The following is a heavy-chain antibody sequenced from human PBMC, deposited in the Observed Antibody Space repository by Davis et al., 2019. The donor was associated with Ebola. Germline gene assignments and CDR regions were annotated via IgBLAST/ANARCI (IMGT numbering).Heavy chain of an antibody. D-gene: IGHD3-3*01. CDR2: INHSGST. Sequence: SETLSLTCAVYGGSFSGYYWSWIRQPPGKGLEWIGEINHSGSTNYNPSLKSRVTISVDTSKNQFSLKLSSVTAADTAVYYCARHAYDCWSGYYSDYYGMDVWGQGTTVTVSS. CDR3: ARHAYDCWSGYYSDYYGMDV. J-gene: IGHJ6*02. V-gene: IGHV4-34*01. CDR1: GGSFSGYY.